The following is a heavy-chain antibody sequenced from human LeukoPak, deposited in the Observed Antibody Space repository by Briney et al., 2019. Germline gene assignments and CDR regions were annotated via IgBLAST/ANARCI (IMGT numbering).Heavy chain of an antibody. CDR2: ISWNSGSI. Sequence: GGSLRLSSAASGFTFDDYAMHWVRQAPGKGLEWVSGISWNSGSIGYADSVKGRFTISRDNAKNSLYLQMNSLRAEDTALYYCAKDGLTRTTVTTFSDYWGQGTLVTVSS. J-gene: IGHJ4*02. D-gene: IGHD4-17*01. CDR1: GFTFDDYA. CDR3: AKDGLTRTTVTTFSDY. V-gene: IGHV3-9*01.